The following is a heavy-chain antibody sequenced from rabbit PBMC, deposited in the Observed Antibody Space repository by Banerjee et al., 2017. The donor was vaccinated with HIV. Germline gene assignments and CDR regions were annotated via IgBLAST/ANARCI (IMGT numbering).Heavy chain of an antibody. CDR2: INTSSGNI. J-gene: IGHJ4*01. V-gene: IGHV1S45*01. D-gene: IGHD4-1*01. Sequence: QEQLEESGGDLVKPEGSLTLTCTASGFSFSNKYVMCWVRQAPGKGLEWIACINTSSGNIVYASWAKGRFTISKTSSTTVTLQMTSLTAADTATYFCARLYFSADNNLWGPGTLVTVS. CDR3: ARLYFSADNNL. CDR1: GFSFSNKYV.